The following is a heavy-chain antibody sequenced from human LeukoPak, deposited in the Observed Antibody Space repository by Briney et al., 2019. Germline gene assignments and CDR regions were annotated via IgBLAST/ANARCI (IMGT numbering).Heavy chain of an antibody. CDR2: ISANTGNR. CDR1: GYTFTNFG. J-gene: IGHJ6*03. D-gene: IGHD2-2*01. CDR3: ARWGSSRTSCFSYSYWYMNV. V-gene: IGHV1-18*01. Sequence: ASVRVSCKASGYTFTNFGVAWVRQAPGQGLEWMGWISANTGNRNYAQEFQDRVTMTTDTSTTTAYMELRSLRSDDTAVYYCARWGSSRTSCFSYSYWYMNVWGEGTTVTVSS.